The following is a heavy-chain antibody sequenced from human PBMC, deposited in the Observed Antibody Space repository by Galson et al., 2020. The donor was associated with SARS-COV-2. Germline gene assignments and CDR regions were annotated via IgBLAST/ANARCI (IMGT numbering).Heavy chain of an antibody. V-gene: IGHV4-59*08. CDR1: IGSMTGHY. D-gene: IGHD1-26*01. CDR3: AKLAEGRRSSEDY. J-gene: IGHJ4*02. CDR2: ISYDGST. Sequence: ETSETLSLTCAVSIGSMTGHYWSWIRQAPGKGLEWIGYISYDGSTTYNPSLKSRVTISIDTSKNQFSLRLTSVTAAYTALYYCAKLAEGRRSSEDYWGQGTRVTVSS.